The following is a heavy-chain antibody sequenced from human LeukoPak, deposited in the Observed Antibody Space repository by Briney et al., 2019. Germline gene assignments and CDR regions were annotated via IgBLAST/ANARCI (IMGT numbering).Heavy chain of an antibody. CDR2: MNPNSGNT. D-gene: IGHD3-10*01. J-gene: IGHJ6*03. Sequence: ASVKVSCKASGYTFTGYYMHWVRQAPGQGLEWMGWMNPNSGNTGYAQKFQGRVTMTRNTSISTAYMELSSLRSEDTAVYYCATTYYYGSGWFHYYYMDVWGKGTTVTISS. V-gene: IGHV1-8*02. CDR3: ATTYYYGSGWFHYYYMDV. CDR1: GYTFTGYY.